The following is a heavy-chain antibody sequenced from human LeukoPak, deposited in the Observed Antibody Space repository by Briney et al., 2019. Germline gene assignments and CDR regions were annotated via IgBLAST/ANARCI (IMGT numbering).Heavy chain of an antibody. D-gene: IGHD4-23*01. CDR3: AKDYGGNPFDY. CDR2: ISGSGSIT. Sequence: GGSLRLSCAASGFTFSTYWMTWVRQAPGKGLEWVSVISGSGSITYYADSVKGRFTISRDNSKNTLYLQMNSLRAEDTAVYYCAKDYGGNPFDYWGQGTLVTVSS. CDR1: GFTFSTYW. J-gene: IGHJ4*02. V-gene: IGHV3-23*01.